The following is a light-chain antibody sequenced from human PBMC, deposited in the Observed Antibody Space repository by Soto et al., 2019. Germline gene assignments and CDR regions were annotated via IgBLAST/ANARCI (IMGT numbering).Light chain of an antibody. V-gene: IGKV3-20*01. Sequence: EIVLTQSPGTLSLSPGERATLSCRASQSLSSSYLAWYQQKPGQAPRLLIYGASSRATVIPDRFSGSGSGTDFTLTISRLEPEDLAVYYCQQYGSSPYTFGQGTKLEIK. CDR3: QQYGSSPYT. CDR2: GAS. J-gene: IGKJ2*01. CDR1: QSLSSSY.